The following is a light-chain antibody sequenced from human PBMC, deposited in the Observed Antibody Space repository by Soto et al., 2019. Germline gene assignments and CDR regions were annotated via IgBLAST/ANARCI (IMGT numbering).Light chain of an antibody. V-gene: IGLV4-69*01. CDR2: LNSDGSH. CDR3: QTWGTGIQV. CDR1: SGHSSYA. J-gene: IGLJ2*01. Sequence: QLVLTQSPSASASLGASVKLTCTLGSGHSSYAIAWHQQQPEKGPRYLMKLNSDGSHSKGDGIPDRFSGSSSGAERYLTISSLQSEDEADYYCQTWGTGIQVFGGGTKPPS.